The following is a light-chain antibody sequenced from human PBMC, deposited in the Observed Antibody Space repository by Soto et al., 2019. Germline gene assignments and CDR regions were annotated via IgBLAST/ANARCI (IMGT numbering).Light chain of an antibody. CDR3: QQYHNWPRT. CDR2: GAS. Sequence: EIVLTQSPATLSVSPGERATLSCRASQGVFSNLAWYQQKPGQAPRLLIYGASTRASAIPARFSGRGSGTDFTLTISRLQSEDFAVYFCQQYHNWPRTFGQGX. V-gene: IGKV3D-15*01. CDR1: QGVFSN. J-gene: IGKJ1*01.